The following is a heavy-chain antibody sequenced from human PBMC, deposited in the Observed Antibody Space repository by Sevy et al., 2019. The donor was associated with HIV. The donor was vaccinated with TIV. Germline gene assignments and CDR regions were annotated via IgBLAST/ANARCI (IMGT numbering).Heavy chain of an antibody. J-gene: IGHJ6*02. CDR2: IKQDGSEK. D-gene: IGHD1-26*01. CDR1: EFTFSSYW. CDR3: ARSGGSYDYGMDV. V-gene: IGHV3-7*01. Sequence: GGSLRLSCAASEFTFSSYWMSWVRQAPGKGLEWVASIKQDGSEKYYVDSVKGRFTISRDNAKNSLYLQMNSLRVEDTAVYYCARSGGSYDYGMDVWGQGTTVTVSS.